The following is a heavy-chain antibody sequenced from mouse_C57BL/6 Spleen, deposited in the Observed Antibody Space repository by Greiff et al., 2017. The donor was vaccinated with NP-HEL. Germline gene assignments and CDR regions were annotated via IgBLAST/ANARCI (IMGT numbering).Heavy chain of an antibody. V-gene: IGHV1-54*01. Sequence: QVQLQQSGAELVRPGTSVKVSCKASGYAFTNYLIEWVKQRPGQGLEWIGVINPGSGGTNYNEKFKGKATLTADKSSSTAYMQLSGLTSEDSAVYFCARSRDYYGSGFAYWGQGTLVTVSA. CDR2: INPGSGGT. J-gene: IGHJ3*01. D-gene: IGHD1-1*01. CDR1: GYAFTNYL. CDR3: ARSRDYYGSGFAY.